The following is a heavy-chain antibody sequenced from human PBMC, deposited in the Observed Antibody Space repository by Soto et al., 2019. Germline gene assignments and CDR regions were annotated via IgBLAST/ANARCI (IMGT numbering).Heavy chain of an antibody. CDR1: GFTFNTYA. CDR2: ISGTGGTT. CDR3: AKDKVRYYDSGGSFFDY. D-gene: IGHD3-22*01. J-gene: IGHJ4*02. V-gene: IGHV3-23*01. Sequence: EVQLLESGGGLVQPRGSLRLSCAASGFTFNTYAMSWVRQAPGKGLEWLSAISGTGGTTYYADSVKGRFTISKDNSKNTLYLQMNSLRAEDTAVYYCAKDKVRYYDSGGSFFDYWGQGTLVTVSS.